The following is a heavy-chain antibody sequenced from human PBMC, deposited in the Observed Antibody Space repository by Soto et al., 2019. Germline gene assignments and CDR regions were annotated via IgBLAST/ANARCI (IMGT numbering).Heavy chain of an antibody. CDR1: GGSISSGSYY. Sequence: QVQLQESGQGLVKPSQTLSLTCTVSGGSISSGSYYWSWIRQHPGKGLEWIGYIYHSGSTYYNPSLKSRVTISVDTSKNQFSLKLSSVTAADTAVYYCARGGRRSPGMDVWGQGTTVTVSS. V-gene: IGHV4-31*03. J-gene: IGHJ6*02. CDR3: ARGGRRSPGMDV. CDR2: IYHSGST.